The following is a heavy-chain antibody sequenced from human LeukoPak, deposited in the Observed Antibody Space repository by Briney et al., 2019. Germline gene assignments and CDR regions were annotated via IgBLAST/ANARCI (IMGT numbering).Heavy chain of an antibody. J-gene: IGHJ4*02. CDR1: GGTFSSYA. V-gene: IGHV1-69*13. D-gene: IGHD1-1*01. CDR3: ARERNDAVDY. Sequence: ASVKVSCTASGGTFSSYAISWVRQAPGQGLEWMGGIIPIFGTANYAQKFQGRVTITADESTSTAYMELSSLRSEDTAVYYCARERNDAVDYWGQGTLVTVSS. CDR2: IIPIFGTA.